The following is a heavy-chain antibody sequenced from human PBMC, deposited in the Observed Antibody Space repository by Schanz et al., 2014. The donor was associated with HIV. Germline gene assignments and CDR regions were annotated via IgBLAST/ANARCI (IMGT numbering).Heavy chain of an antibody. CDR3: ARGECDFWSGYCPHFHYFDLDV. J-gene: IGHJ6*02. V-gene: IGHV1-69*01. CDR1: GGTFSNYA. D-gene: IGHD3-3*01. Sequence: QVQLVQSGAEVKKPGSSVKVSCKASGGTFSNYAITWVRQAPGQGLEWMGGIIPMFGTANYAQKFQGRVTIIADEATSTAYMELSSLRSEDTAVYYCARGECDFWSGYCPHFHYFDLDVWGPGTSVTVSS. CDR2: IIPMFGTA.